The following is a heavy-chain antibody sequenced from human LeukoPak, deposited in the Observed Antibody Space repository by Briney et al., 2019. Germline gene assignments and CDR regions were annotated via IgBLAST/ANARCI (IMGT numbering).Heavy chain of an antibody. V-gene: IGHV3-30*02. J-gene: IGHJ6*03. D-gene: IGHD4-17*01. CDR2: IRYDGSNK. CDR3: AKDLRGDYYMDV. Sequence: GGSLRLSCAASGFTFSGFVMHWVCQAPGKGLEWVACIRYDGSNKYYADSVKGRFTISRANSKNTLYLQMNSLRAEDTAVYYCAKDLRGDYYMDVWGKGTTVIVSS. CDR1: GFTFSGFV.